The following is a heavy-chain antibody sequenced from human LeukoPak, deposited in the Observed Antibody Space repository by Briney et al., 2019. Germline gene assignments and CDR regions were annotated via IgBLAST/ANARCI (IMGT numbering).Heavy chain of an antibody. CDR3: AHLHAANDNEPNDY. Sequence: GSSVKVSCKASGGTFSSYAISWVRQAPGQGLEWMRGIIPIFGTANYAQKFQGRVTITTDESTSTAYMELSSLRSEDTAVYYCAHLHAANDNEPNDYWGQGTLVTVSS. CDR2: IIPIFGTA. J-gene: IGHJ4*02. D-gene: IGHD1-1*01. CDR1: GGTFSSYA. V-gene: IGHV1-69*05.